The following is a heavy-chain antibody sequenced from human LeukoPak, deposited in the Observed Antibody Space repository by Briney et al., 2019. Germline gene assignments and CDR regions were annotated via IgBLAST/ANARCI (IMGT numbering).Heavy chain of an antibody. Sequence: GGSLRLSCAASGFTFSSYSMNWVRQAPGKGLEWVSSISSSSSYIYYADSVKGRFTISRDNAKNSLYVQMNTLRPEDTAVYYCAREQGRGYSGYDYWGQGTLVTVSS. V-gene: IGHV3-21*01. CDR1: GFTFSSYS. J-gene: IGHJ4*02. CDR2: ISSSSSYI. CDR3: AREQGRGYSGYDY. D-gene: IGHD5-12*01.